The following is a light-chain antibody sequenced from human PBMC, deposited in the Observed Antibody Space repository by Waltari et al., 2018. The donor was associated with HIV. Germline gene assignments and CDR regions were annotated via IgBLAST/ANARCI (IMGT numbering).Light chain of an antibody. J-gene: IGLJ1*01. CDR2: EVT. V-gene: IGLV2-14*03. Sequence: QSALTQPASVSGSPGQSITISCTGTTSDVGGDNYVSWYQQHPGKAPKLLIYEVTNRPSGVSNRFSGSKADSTASLTISGLQAEDEAEYYCSSSTTTTTLGLFGTGTKVTVL. CDR1: TSDVGGDNY. CDR3: SSSTTTTTLGL.